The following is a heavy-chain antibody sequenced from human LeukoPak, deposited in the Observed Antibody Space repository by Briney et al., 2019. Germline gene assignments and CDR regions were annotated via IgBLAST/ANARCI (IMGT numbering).Heavy chain of an antibody. J-gene: IGHJ6*03. Sequence: SETLSLTCTVSGASIDGYYWSWIRQPAGQSPEWFGRIHTSGTTNYNPAFKSRVIMSVDTSDKQFSLNVSSVTAADTAVYYCARMPPVRGVRNFYFYYYVDVWGRGTTVTVSS. V-gene: IGHV4-4*07. CDR3: ARMPPVRGVRNFYFYYYVDV. CDR2: IHTSGTT. D-gene: IGHD3-10*01. CDR1: GASIDGYY.